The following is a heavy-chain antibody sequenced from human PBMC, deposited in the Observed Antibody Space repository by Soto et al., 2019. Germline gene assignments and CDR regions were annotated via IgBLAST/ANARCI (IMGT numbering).Heavy chain of an antibody. V-gene: IGHV1-8*01. CDR2: MNPNIGNT. CDR3: ASGSLLSWGVEWFDP. CDR1: GYTFTSYD. Sequence: QVQLVQSGAEVKKPGASVKVSCKASGYTFTSYDINWVRQATGQGLEWMGWMNPNIGNTGYAQKFQGRVTMTRNNTISTANIELSRMRSEDTAVYYCASGSLLSWGVEWFDPWGQGPLVTVSS. D-gene: IGHD2-8*02. J-gene: IGHJ5*02.